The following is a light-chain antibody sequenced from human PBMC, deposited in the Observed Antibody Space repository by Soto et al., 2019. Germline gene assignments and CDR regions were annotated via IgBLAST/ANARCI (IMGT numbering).Light chain of an antibody. CDR2: EVN. V-gene: IGLV2-8*01. Sequence: QSALTQPPSASGSPGQSVTISCTGTSSDVGGYNYVSWYQQHPGKAPKLMISEVNKRPSGVPDRFSGSKSGNTASLTVSGLQADDEADYYCSSYAGSNTYVVFGGGTKVTVL. J-gene: IGLJ2*01. CDR3: SSYAGSNTYVV. CDR1: SSDVGGYNY.